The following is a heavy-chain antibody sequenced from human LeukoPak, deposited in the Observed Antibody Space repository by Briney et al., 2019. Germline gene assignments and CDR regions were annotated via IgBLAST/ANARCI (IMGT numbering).Heavy chain of an antibody. CDR3: AKHYGSGTYYNYFTY. CDR1: GFSFSSYA. J-gene: IGHJ4*02. V-gene: IGHV3-23*01. Sequence: PGGSLRLSCAASGFSFSSYALSWVRQAPGRGLEWVSAIRDSGGRTYYADFVKGRFTISRDNSENTLFLQMSSLRAEDTATYYCAKHYGSGTYYNYFTYCGQGTLVSVSS. D-gene: IGHD3-10*01. CDR2: IRDSGGRT.